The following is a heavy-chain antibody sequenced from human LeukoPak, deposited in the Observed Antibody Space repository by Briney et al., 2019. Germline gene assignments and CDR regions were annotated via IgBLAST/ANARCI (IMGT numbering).Heavy chain of an antibody. Sequence: GGSLRLSCAASGFTFYDYAMHWIRQAPGKGLEWVSGISWNSGSIGYADSVRRRFTISRDNAKNSLYLQTNNLKAEDTALYYCAKDNRGGQFNFYYMDVWGKGTTVTVSS. D-gene: IGHD3-16*01. V-gene: IGHV3-9*01. CDR3: AKDNRGGQFNFYYMDV. CDR1: GFTFYDYA. J-gene: IGHJ6*03. CDR2: ISWNSGSI.